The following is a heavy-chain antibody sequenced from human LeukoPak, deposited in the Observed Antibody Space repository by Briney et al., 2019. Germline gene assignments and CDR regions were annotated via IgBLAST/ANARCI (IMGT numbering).Heavy chain of an antibody. CDR3: ARDGGYCSGVSCYSDI. CDR1: GGSFSAYY. J-gene: IGHJ4*02. CDR2: INHSGST. V-gene: IGHV4-34*01. Sequence: PSETLSLTCAVYGGSFSAYYWSCIRQPPGKGLEWIGEINHSGSTNYNPSLKSRVTISVDTSKNQFSLKLSSVTAADTAVYYCARDGGYCSGVSCYSDIWSQGTLVTVSS. D-gene: IGHD2-15*01.